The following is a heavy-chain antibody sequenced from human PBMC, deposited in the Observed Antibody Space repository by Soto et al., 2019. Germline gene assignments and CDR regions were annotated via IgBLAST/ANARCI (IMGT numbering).Heavy chain of an antibody. D-gene: IGHD6-13*01. CDR2: IYPGDSDT. V-gene: IGHV5-51*01. J-gene: IGHJ6*02. CDR1: GYSFTTYW. CDR3: ARQAAAGKYYYAMDV. Sequence: GESLKISCKGSGYSFTTYWIGWVRQMPGKGLEGMVIIYPGDSDTRYSPSFQGQVTISADKSINTTYLQWSSLKASDTAIYYCARQAAAGKYYYAMDVWGQGTTVTVAS.